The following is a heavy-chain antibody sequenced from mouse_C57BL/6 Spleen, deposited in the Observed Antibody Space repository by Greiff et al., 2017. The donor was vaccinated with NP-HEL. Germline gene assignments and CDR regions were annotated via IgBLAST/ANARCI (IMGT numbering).Heavy chain of an antibody. CDR1: GYTFTDYE. V-gene: IGHV1-15*01. CDR3: TRRDGSSWFAY. Sequence: VQLQQSGAELVRPGASVTLSCKASGYTFTDYEMHWVKQTPVHCLEWIGAIDPETGGTAYNQKFKGKAILTADKSSSTAYMELRSLTSEDSAVYYCTRRDGSSWFAYWGQGTLVTVSA. J-gene: IGHJ3*01. CDR2: IDPETGGT. D-gene: IGHD1-1*01.